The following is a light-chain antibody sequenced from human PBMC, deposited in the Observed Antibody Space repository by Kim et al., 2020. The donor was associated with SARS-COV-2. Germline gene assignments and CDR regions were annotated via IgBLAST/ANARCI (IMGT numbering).Light chain of an antibody. Sequence: GQSITISCAGTSSDVAGSNYVSWYQQHPGKAPKLMIYDVTNRPSGVSNRFSGSKSVNPASLPISGLQAEDEADYYCSSYPSSSTVVFGGGTQLTVL. V-gene: IGLV2-14*03. CDR2: DVT. CDR1: SSDVAGSNY. J-gene: IGLJ2*01. CDR3: SSYPSSSTVV.